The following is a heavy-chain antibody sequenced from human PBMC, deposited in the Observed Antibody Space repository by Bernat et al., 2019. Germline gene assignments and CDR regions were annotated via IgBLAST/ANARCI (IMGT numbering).Heavy chain of an antibody. CDR3: ARGAGVYDLDY. CDR1: GFTFSSYG. D-gene: IGHD2-8*01. CDR2: ISYDGSNK. Sequence: QVQLVESGGGVVQPGRSLRLSCAASGFTFSSYGMHWVRQAPGKGLEWVAVISYDGSNKYYADSVKGRFTISRDNSKNTLYLQMNSLRAEDTAVYYCARGAGVYDLDYWGQGTLVTVSS. V-gene: IGHV3-30*03. J-gene: IGHJ4*02.